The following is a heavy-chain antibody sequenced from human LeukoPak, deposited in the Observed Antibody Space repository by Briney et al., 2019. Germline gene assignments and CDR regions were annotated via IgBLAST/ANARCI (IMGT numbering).Heavy chain of an antibody. Sequence: GGSLRLSCAASGFTFSSYAMHWVRQAPGKGLEWVSAISGSGGSTYYADSVKGRFTISRDNSKNTLYLQMNSLRAEDTAVYYCAKVEYSTYYDFWSGYPNWFDPWGQGTLVTVSS. D-gene: IGHD3-3*01. J-gene: IGHJ5*02. CDR2: ISGSGGST. CDR3: AKVEYSTYYDFWSGYPNWFDP. V-gene: IGHV3-23*01. CDR1: GFTFSSYA.